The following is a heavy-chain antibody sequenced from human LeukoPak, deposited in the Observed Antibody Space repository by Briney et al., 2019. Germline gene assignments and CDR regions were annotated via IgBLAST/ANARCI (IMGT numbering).Heavy chain of an antibody. CDR3: ARGPPVGYAHSGSAFDI. D-gene: IGHD3-16*01. Sequence: GASVKVSCKASGGTFSSYAISWVRQAPGQGLEWMGGIIPIFGTANYAQKFQGRVTITADESTSTAYMELSSLRSEDTAVYYCARGPPVGYAHSGSAFDIWGQGTMVTVSS. CDR2: IIPIFGTA. J-gene: IGHJ3*02. CDR1: GGTFSSYA. V-gene: IGHV1-69*01.